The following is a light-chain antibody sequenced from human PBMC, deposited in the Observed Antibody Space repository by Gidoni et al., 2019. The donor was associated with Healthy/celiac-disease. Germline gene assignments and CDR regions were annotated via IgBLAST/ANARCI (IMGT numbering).Light chain of an antibody. Sequence: DIVLTQSPATLSLSPGERANLSCRASQSVSSYLAWYQQKPGQAPRLLIYDASNRATGIPARFSGSGSGTDFTLTISSLEPEDFAVYYCRQRSNWPLTFGGGTKVEIK. J-gene: IGKJ4*01. CDR2: DAS. V-gene: IGKV3-11*01. CDR1: QSVSSY. CDR3: RQRSNWPLT.